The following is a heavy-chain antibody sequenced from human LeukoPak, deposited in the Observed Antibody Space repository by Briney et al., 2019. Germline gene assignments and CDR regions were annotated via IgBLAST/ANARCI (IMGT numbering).Heavy chain of an antibody. V-gene: IGHV4-39*07. Sequence: SETLSLTCTVSGGSISSSSYCWIWIRQPPGKGLEWIGCNCYSASTYYNPSLQSPVTISIATTQYQFSLNLGSVTAADTAVYCCASRNFGVVTDWGQGTLVTVSS. CDR2: NCYSAST. J-gene: IGHJ4*02. D-gene: IGHD3-3*01. CDR3: ASRNFGVVTD. CDR1: GGSISSSSYC.